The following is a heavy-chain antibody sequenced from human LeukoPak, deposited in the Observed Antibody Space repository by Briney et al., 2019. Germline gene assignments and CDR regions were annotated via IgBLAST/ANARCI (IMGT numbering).Heavy chain of an antibody. CDR2: INHSGST. V-gene: IGHV4-34*01. CDR3: ARGKVDSSGYYQPHYFDY. Sequence: SETLSLTCTIPGGSISSSYWSWIRQPPGKGLEWIGEINHSGSTNYNPSLKSRVTISVDTSKNQFSLKLSSVTAADTAVYYCARGKVDSSGYYQPHYFDYWGQGTLVTVSS. D-gene: IGHD3-22*01. J-gene: IGHJ4*02. CDR1: GGSISSSY.